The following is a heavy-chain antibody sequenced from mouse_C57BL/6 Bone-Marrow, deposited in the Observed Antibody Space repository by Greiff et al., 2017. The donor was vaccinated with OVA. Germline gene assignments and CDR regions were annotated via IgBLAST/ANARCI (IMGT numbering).Heavy chain of an antibody. CDR3: ARDGSSYERVTNAMDY. D-gene: IGHD1-1*01. J-gene: IGHJ4*01. Sequence: QVQLQQPGAELVKPGASVKLSCKASGYTFTSYWMQWVKQRPGQGLEWIGEIDPSDSYTNYNQKFKGKATLTVDTSSSTAYVQLSSLTSEDSAVYYCARDGSSYERVTNAMDYWGQGTAVTVSS. V-gene: IGHV1-50*01. CDR1: GYTFTSYW. CDR2: IDPSDSYT.